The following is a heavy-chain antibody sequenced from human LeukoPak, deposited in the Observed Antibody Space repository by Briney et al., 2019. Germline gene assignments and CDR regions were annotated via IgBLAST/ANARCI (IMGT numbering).Heavy chain of an antibody. Sequence: PSETLSLTCAVYGGSFSGYYWSWIRQPPGKGLEWIGYIYYTGSTNYNPSLKSRVTISVDTSKNQFSLKLSSVTAADTAVYYCARHDSSGYYLDFWGQGTLVTVSS. CDR2: IYYTGST. J-gene: IGHJ4*02. V-gene: IGHV4-59*08. D-gene: IGHD3-22*01. CDR3: ARHDSSGYYLDF. CDR1: GGSFSGYY.